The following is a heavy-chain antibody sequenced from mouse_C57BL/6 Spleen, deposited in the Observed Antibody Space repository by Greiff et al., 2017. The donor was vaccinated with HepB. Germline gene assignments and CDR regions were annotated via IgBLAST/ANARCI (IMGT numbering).Heavy chain of an antibody. J-gene: IGHJ3*01. V-gene: IGHV1-55*01. CDR3: ARSYDYDVGWFAY. CDR1: GYTFTSYW. CDR2: IYPGSGST. D-gene: IGHD2-4*01. Sequence: QVQLKQPGAELVKPGASVKMSCKASGYTFTSYWITWVKQRPGQGLEWIGDIYPGSGSTNYNEKFKSKATLTVDTSSSTAYMQLSSLTSEDSAVYYCARSYDYDVGWFAYWGQGTLVTVSA.